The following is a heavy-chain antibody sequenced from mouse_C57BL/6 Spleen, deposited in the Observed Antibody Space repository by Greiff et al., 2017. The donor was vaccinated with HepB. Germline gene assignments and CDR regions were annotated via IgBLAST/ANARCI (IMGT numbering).Heavy chain of an antibody. V-gene: IGHV14-4*01. Sequence: VQLKESGAELVRPGASVKLSCTASGFNIKDDYMHWVKQRPEQGLEWIGWIDPENGDTEYASKFQGKATITADTSSNTAYLQLSSLTSEDTAVYYCTVVYYALDYWGQGTTLTVSS. CDR3: TVVYYALDY. CDR1: GFNIKDDY. D-gene: IGHD1-1*01. CDR2: IDPENGDT. J-gene: IGHJ2*01.